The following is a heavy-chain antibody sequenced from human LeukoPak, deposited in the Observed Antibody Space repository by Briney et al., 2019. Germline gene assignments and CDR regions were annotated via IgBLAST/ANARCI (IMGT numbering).Heavy chain of an antibody. Sequence: SETLSLTCPVSGGSISSGGYYWSWIRQHPGKGLEWIGYIYYSGSTYYNPSLKSRVTISVDTSKNQFSLKLSSVTAADTAVYYCARGRSGSYYGSGFDYWGQGTLVTVSS. CDR2: IYYSGST. J-gene: IGHJ4*02. CDR1: GGSISSGGYY. V-gene: IGHV4-31*03. D-gene: IGHD3-10*01. CDR3: ARGRSGSYYGSGFDY.